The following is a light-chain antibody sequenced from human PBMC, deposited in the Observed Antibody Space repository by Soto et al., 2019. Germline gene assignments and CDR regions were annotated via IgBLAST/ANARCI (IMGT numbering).Light chain of an antibody. J-gene: IGKJ2*01. V-gene: IGKV3-15*01. Sequence: EIVMPQSSATLFVSPGERATLSCMASKSVSSSLAWYQQKPGQAPRLLIYAASTRATGFPARFSGSGSGTEFTLTISSLQSEDFAVYYCQQYNYWPRTFGQGTKVDIK. CDR1: KSVSSS. CDR3: QQYNYWPRT. CDR2: AAS.